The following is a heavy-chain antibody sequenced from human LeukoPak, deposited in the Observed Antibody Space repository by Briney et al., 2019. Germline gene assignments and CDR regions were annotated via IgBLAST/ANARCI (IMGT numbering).Heavy chain of an antibody. CDR2: INQDGSDK. Sequence: GGSLRLSCATSRFIFSSYWMTWVRRTPGKGLEWVASINQDGSDKYYVDSVKGRFTISRDNAKKSLYLEMSSLRAEDTAVYYCAKVAGGPVAGHFDYWGQGTLVTVSS. J-gene: IGHJ4*02. V-gene: IGHV3-7*01. CDR3: AKVAGGPVAGHFDY. D-gene: IGHD6-19*01. CDR1: RFIFSSYW.